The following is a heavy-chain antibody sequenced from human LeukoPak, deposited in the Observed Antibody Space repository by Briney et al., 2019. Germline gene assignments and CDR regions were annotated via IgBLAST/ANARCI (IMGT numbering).Heavy chain of an antibody. CDR1: GFTFSSYA. J-gene: IGHJ4*02. CDR2: ISGSGGST. V-gene: IGHV3-23*01. D-gene: IGHD4-17*01. Sequence: GGSLRLSCAASGFTFSSYAMSWFRQAPGKGLEWVSAISGSGGSTYYADSVKGRFTISRDNSKNTLYLQMNSLRAEDTAVYYCAKNLYGDYYFDYWGQGTLVTVSS. CDR3: AKNLYGDYYFDY.